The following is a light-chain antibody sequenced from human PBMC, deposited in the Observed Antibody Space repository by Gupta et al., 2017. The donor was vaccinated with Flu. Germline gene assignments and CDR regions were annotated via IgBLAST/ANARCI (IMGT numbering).Light chain of an antibody. Sequence: QSALTQPASVSGSPGQSITISCTGSSSDVGAYNFVSWYQQLPGKAPKLMIYEVSYRPAGVSNRFSGSKSVNTASLTISGLQAEDEAAYYCSSYTSSSTVVFGGGTKLTVL. CDR3: SSYTSSSTVV. CDR2: EVS. CDR1: SSDVGAYNF. J-gene: IGLJ3*02. V-gene: IGLV2-14*01.